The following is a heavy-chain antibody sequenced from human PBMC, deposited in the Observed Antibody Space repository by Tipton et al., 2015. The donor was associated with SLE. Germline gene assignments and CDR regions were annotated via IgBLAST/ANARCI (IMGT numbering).Heavy chain of an antibody. V-gene: IGHV3-74*01. CDR3: ARDMKDYGGTSGLQH. Sequence: SLRLSCAASGFTFSSHWMHWVRQAPGKGLVWVSQISVDGSGTTYADSVKGRFTISRDNSKNTLYLQMDSLTAEDTAVYYCARDMKDYGGTSGLQHWGQGTLVTVSS. CDR2: ISVDGSGT. J-gene: IGHJ1*01. D-gene: IGHD4-23*01. CDR1: GFTFSSHW.